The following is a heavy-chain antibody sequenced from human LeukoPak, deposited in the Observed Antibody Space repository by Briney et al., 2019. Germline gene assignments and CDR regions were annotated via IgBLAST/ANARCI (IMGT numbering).Heavy chain of an antibody. CDR3: TRDALFGSGRTHLDF. Sequence: GGSLRLSCAASEFTFNRYWMSWVRQAPGKGLQWVANIKQDGSDAHYVDSVKGRFTISRDNAKNSLSLQMSSLNVDDTGVYFCTRDALFGSGRTHLDFWSQGTLVSVSS. J-gene: IGHJ4*02. CDR2: IKQDGSDA. V-gene: IGHV3-7*04. CDR1: EFTFNRYW. D-gene: IGHD3-10*01.